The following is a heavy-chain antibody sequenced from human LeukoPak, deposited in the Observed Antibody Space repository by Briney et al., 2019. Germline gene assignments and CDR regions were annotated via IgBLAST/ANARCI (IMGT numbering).Heavy chain of an antibody. CDR3: ARTLGCSSTSCYRDYYYMDV. J-gene: IGHJ6*03. V-gene: IGHV3-30-3*01. CDR2: ISYDGSSK. CDR1: GFTFRSFS. Sequence: GGSLRLSCAASGFTFRSFSMYWVRQAPGKGLEWVAVISYDGSSKYYADSVKGRFTISRDISKNTLYLQMNSLKAEDTAVYYCARTLGCSSTSCYRDYYYMDVWGKGTTVTVSS. D-gene: IGHD2-2*02.